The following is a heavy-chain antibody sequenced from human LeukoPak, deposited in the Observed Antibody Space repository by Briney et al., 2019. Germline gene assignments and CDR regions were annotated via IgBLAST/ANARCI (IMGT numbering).Heavy chain of an antibody. CDR2: ISSSSSYI. D-gene: IGHD6-6*01. J-gene: IGHJ4*02. V-gene: IGHV3-21*01. CDR1: GFTFSSYS. CDR3: ARDPYSSSPDFDY. Sequence: GGSLRLSCAASGFTFSSYSMNWVRQAPGKGLEWVSSISSSSSYIYYADSVKGRFTISRDNAKNSLYLQMNSLRAEDTAVYYCARDPYSSSPDFDYWGQGTLVTVSS.